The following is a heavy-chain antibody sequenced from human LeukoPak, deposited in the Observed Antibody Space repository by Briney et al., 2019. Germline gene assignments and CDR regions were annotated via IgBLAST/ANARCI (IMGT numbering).Heavy chain of an antibody. J-gene: IGHJ4*02. CDR1: GFTFTRRG. D-gene: IGHD6-6*01. CDR3: AKDWSTAATYFDY. V-gene: IGHV3-30*18. Sequence: GRSLRLSCAASGFTFTRRGLHWVSPAPGKGLEWVALIPNDGSNKYYADSVKGRFTISRDNSKNMMFLQMSNLRTEDTAVYYCAKDWSTAATYFDYWGQGTVVTASS. CDR2: IPNDGSNK.